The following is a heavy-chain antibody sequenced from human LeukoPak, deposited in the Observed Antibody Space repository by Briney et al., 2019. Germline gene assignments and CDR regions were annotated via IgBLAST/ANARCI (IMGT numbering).Heavy chain of an antibody. CDR3: ASRSGYGSRYYMDV. Sequence: PSETLSLTCAVYGGPFSGYYWSWIRQPPGKGLEWIGEINHSGSTNYNPSLKSRVTISVDTSKNQFSLKLSSVTAADTAVYYCASRSGYGSRYYMDVWGKGTTVTVSS. V-gene: IGHV4-34*01. J-gene: IGHJ6*03. CDR1: GGPFSGYY. D-gene: IGHD4-17*01. CDR2: INHSGST.